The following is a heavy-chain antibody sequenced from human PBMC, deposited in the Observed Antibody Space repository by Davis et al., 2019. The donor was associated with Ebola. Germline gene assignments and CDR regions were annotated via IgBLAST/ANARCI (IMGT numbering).Heavy chain of an antibody. J-gene: IGHJ4*02. CDR1: GGSFSAYYW. CDR2: IFSNDEK. V-gene: IGHV2-26*01. D-gene: IGHD6-19*01. CDR3: ARIGSSGWPEEVNFDY. Sequence: ETLSLTCAVYGGSFSAYYWSWIRQPPGKALEWLAHIFSNDEKSYSTSLKSRLTISKDTSKSQVVLTMTNLDPVDTATYYCARIGSSGWPEEVNFDYWGQGTLVTVSS.